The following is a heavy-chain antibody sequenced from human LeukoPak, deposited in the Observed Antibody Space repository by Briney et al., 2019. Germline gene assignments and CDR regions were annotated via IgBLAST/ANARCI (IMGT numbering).Heavy chain of an antibody. CDR3: ARDGCSSTSCYTSWFDP. CDR2: IIPIFGTA. J-gene: IGHJ5*02. V-gene: IGHV1-69*01. CDR1: GGTFSSYA. Sequence: SVKVSCKASGGTFSSYAISWVRQAPGQGLEWMGGIIPIFGTANYAQKFQGRVTITADESTSTAYMELSSLRPEDTAVYYCARDGCSSTSCYTSWFDPWGQGTLVTVSS. D-gene: IGHD2-2*02.